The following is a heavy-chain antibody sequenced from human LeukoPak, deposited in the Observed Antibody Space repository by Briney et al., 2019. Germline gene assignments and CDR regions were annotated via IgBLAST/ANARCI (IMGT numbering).Heavy chain of an antibody. CDR3: ARGIQAGNFFDA. Sequence: GGSLRLSCAASGLTVSGIYMSWVRQAPGKGLEGVAVIYSGGTTYYADSVRGRFTISRDNSKNMLYLQMNSLRAEDTAVYYCARGIQAGNFFDAWGQGALVTVSS. CDR1: GLTVSGIY. V-gene: IGHV3-53*01. D-gene: IGHD5-18*01. CDR2: IYSGGTT. J-gene: IGHJ5*02.